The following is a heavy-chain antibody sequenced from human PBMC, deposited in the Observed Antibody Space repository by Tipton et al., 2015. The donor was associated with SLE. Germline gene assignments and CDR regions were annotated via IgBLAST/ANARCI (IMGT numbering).Heavy chain of an antibody. CDR2: ISSGSSYI. CDR1: RFTFSSYS. Sequence: LSLTCAASRFTFSSYSMNWVRQAPGKGLEWVSSISSGSSYIYYADSVKGRFTISRDNAKNSLYLQMNSLRAEDTAVYYCASPGEVIAAQDAFDIWGQGTMVAVSS. V-gene: IGHV3-21*01. D-gene: IGHD2-21*01. CDR3: ASPGEVIAAQDAFDI. J-gene: IGHJ3*02.